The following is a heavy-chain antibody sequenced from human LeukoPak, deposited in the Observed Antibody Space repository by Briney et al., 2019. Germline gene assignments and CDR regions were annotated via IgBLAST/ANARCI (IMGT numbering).Heavy chain of an antibody. D-gene: IGHD2-2*01. J-gene: IGHJ2*01. CDR1: GGSISSYY. CDR3: ARVQLPLGWYFDL. V-gene: IGHV4-59*12. Sequence: SETLSLTCTVSGGSISSYYWSWIRQPPGKGLEWIGYIYYSGSTNYNPSLKSRVTISVDTSKNQFSLKLNSVTAADTAVYFCARVQLPLGWYFDLWGRGTLVTVSS. CDR2: IYYSGST.